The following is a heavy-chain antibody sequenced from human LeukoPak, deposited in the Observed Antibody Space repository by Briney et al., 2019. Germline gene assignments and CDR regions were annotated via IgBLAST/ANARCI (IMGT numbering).Heavy chain of an antibody. V-gene: IGHV3-23*01. D-gene: IGHD3-22*01. J-gene: IGHJ4*02. CDR2: ISGSGGST. CDR1: GFTFSSYA. Sequence: HPGGSLRLSCAASGFTFSSYAMSWVRQAPGKGLEWVSAISGSGGSTYYADSVKGRFTISRDNAKNSLYLQMNSLRAEDTAVYYCARDPPGVTMIVVEKGDYWGQGTLVTVSS. CDR3: ARDPPGVTMIVVEKGDY.